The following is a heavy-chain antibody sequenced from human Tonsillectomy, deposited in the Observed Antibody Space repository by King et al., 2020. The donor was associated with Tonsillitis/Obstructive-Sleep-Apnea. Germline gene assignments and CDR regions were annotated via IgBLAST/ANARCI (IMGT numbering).Heavy chain of an antibody. J-gene: IGHJ6*03. D-gene: IGHD1-20*01. CDR2: IDWDDDK. CDR3: ARLRQGIIGGSDYNFYYMDV. V-gene: IGHV2-70*11. Sequence: TLKESGPALVKPTQTLTLTCTFSGFSLSTSGMSVNWIRQPPGKALEWLARIDWDDDKYYNRSLKTRLTISKDTSKNQVVLTMTTMDPVDTGTYFCARLRQGIIGGSDYNFYYMDVWGKGTTVTVSS. CDR1: GFSLSTSGMS.